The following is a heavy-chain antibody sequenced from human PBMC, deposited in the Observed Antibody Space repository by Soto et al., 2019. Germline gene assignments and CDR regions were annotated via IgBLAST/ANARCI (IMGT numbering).Heavy chain of an antibody. J-gene: IGHJ5*02. Sequence: GESLKISCNGSGYSFTSYWIGWVRQMPGKGLEWMGIIYPGDSDTRYSPSFQGQVTISADKSISTAYLQWSSLKASDTAMYYCARRVSYQYNWFDPWGQGTLVTVSS. V-gene: IGHV5-51*01. D-gene: IGHD2-8*01. CDR1: GYSFTSYW. CDR3: ARRVSYQYNWFDP. CDR2: IYPGDSDT.